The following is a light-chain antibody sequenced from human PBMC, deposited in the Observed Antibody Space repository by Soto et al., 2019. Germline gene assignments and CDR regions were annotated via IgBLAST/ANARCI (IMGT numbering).Light chain of an antibody. Sequence: QSALTQPASVSGSPGPSITISCTGTSSDVGGYNFVSWYQQHPGKAPKLLIYDVSYRPSGVSIRFSGSKSGNTASLTLSGLQAEDEADDSCNAYTSSSTSYVFGSGTKVTVL. V-gene: IGLV2-14*03. CDR2: DVS. CDR1: SSDVGGYNF. J-gene: IGLJ1*01. CDR3: NAYTSSSTSYV.